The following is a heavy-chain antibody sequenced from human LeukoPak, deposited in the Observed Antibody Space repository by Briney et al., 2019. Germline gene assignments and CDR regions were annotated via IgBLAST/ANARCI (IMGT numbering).Heavy chain of an antibody. CDR3: ARAYTPHYDSSGYYYDDAFDI. D-gene: IGHD3-22*01. Sequence: SETLSLTCTVSGGSISSYYWSWIRQPPGKGLEWIGYIYYSGSTNYNPSLKSRVTISVDTSKNQFSLKLSSVTAAGTAVYYCARAYTPHYDSSGYYYDDAFDIWGQGTMVTVSS. J-gene: IGHJ3*02. CDR2: IYYSGST. V-gene: IGHV4-59*01. CDR1: GGSISSYY.